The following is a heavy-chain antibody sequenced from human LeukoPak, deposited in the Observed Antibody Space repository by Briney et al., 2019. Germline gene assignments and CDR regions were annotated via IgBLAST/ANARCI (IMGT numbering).Heavy chain of an antibody. V-gene: IGHV3-23*01. D-gene: IGHD1-14*01. J-gene: IGHJ4*02. CDR1: GFTFSSYG. CDR3: AKPAKTDYADY. Sequence: GGSLRLSCAASGFTFSSYGMSWVRQAPGKGLEWVSAISGSGGSTYYADSVKSRFTISRDNSKNTLYLQMNSLRADDTVVYYCAKPAKTDYADYWGQGTLVTVSS. CDR2: ISGSGGST.